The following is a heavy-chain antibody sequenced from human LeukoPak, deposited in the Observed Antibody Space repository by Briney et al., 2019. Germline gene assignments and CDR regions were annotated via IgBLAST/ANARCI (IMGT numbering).Heavy chain of an antibody. D-gene: IGHD3-10*01. J-gene: IGHJ4*02. V-gene: IGHV3-23*01. CDR1: GFTFSSYV. Sequence: PGGSLRLSCAASGFTFSSYVMSWVRQAPGKGLEWVSAISGSGVTTYYADSVKGRFTISRDNSKNTLYLQMNSLRAEDTALYYCAKDRDYYLVGFFDYWGQGTLVTVSS. CDR3: AKDRDYYLVGFFDY. CDR2: ISGSGVTT.